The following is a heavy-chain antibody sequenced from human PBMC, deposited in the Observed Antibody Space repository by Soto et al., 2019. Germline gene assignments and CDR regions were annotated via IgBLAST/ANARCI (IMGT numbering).Heavy chain of an antibody. CDR1: GYTFPSYG. V-gene: IGHV1-18*04. CDR3: ARNLEMATIRGYYYYGMDV. CDR2: ISAYNGNT. D-gene: IGHD5-12*01. J-gene: IGHJ6*02. Sequence: ASVKVSCKASGYTFPSYGISWVRQAPGQGLEWMGWISAYNGNTNYAQKLQGRVTMTTDTSTSTAYMELRSLRSDDTAVYYCARNLEMATIRGYYYYGMDVWGQGTTVTVSS.